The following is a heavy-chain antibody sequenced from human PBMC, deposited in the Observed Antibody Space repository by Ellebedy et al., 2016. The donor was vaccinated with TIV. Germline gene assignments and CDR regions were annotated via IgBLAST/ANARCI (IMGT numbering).Heavy chain of an antibody. J-gene: IGHJ6*03. CDR1: GFTFSTYA. Sequence: GESLKISXAASGFTFSTYAMNWVRQAPGKGLEWLSYISSSSSSIYYADSVKGRFTISRDNAKNSLYLQMNSLRAEDTAVYYCARGFYYMDVWGKGTTVTVSS. V-gene: IGHV3-48*04. CDR3: ARGFYYMDV. CDR2: ISSSSSSI.